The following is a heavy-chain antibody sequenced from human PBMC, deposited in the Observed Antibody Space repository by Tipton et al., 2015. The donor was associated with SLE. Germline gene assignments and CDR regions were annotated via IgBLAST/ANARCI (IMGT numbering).Heavy chain of an antibody. CDR3: ARADGYNSGFD. D-gene: IGHD5-24*01. Sequence: TLSLTCTVSGVSISSYYWSWIRQPPGKGLEWIGYIYTSGSTNYNPSLKSRVTISVDTSKNQFSLKLSSVTAADTAVYYCARADGYNSGFDWGQGTMVTVSS. V-gene: IGHV4-4*08. J-gene: IGHJ3*01. CDR2: IYTSGST. CDR1: GVSISSYY.